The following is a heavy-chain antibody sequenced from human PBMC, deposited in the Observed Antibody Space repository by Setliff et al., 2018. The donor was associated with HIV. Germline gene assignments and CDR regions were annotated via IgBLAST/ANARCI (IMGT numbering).Heavy chain of an antibody. CDR3: ATLGPDDYSNHVDY. CDR2: IYHSGST. V-gene: IGHV4-4*02. D-gene: IGHD4-4*01. CDR1: GFNFGDFG. Sequence: PGGSLRLSCTASGFNFGDFGMSWVRQPPGKGLEWIGEIYHSGSTNYNPSLKSRVTISVDKSKNQFSLKLSSVTAADTAVYYCATLGPDDYSNHVDYWGQGTLVTVSS. J-gene: IGHJ4*02.